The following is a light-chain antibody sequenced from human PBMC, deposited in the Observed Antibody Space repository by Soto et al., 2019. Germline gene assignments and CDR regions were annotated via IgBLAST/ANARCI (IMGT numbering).Light chain of an antibody. CDR2: DVS. V-gene: IGLV2-14*01. CDR3: SSYTSSSTLFV. CDR1: SSDFGGYNY. J-gene: IGLJ1*01. Sequence: QSVLTQPASVSGSPGESITISCTGTSSDFGGYNYVSWYQQHPGKAPKLMIYDVSNRPSGVSNRFSGSKSGNTASLTISGLQAEDEADYYRSSYTSSSTLFVFGTGTQLTVL.